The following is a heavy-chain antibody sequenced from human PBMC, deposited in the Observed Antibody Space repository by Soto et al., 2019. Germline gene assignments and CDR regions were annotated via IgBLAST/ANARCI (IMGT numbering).Heavy chain of an antibody. V-gene: IGHV3-30-3*01. J-gene: IGHJ4*02. Sequence: GGSLRLSCAASGFTFSSYAMHWVRQAPGKGLEWVAVISYDGSNKYYADSVKGRFTISRDNSKNTLYLQMNSLRAEDTAVYYCARVRGYYDSSGFPDYWGQGTLVTVSS. CDR1: GFTFSSYA. D-gene: IGHD3-22*01. CDR3: ARVRGYYDSSGFPDY. CDR2: ISYDGSNK.